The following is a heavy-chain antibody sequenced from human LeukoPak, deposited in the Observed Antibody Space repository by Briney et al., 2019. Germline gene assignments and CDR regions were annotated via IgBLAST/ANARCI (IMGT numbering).Heavy chain of an antibody. CDR3: TTGIVAAAGTYPVDY. Sequence: GGSLRLSCAASGFTFNNAWMSWVRQAPGKGLEWVGHIKRKSDGGTTDYAAPVKGRFTISRDDSKNTLYLQMNSLKTEDTAVYYCTTGIVAAAGTYPVDYWGQGTLVTVSS. V-gene: IGHV3-15*01. D-gene: IGHD6-13*01. CDR2: IKRKSDGGTT. CDR1: GFTFNNAW. J-gene: IGHJ4*02.